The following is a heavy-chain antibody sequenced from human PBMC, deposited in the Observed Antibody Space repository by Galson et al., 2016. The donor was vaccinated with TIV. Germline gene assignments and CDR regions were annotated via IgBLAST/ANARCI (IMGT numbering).Heavy chain of an antibody. Sequence: SLRLSCAASGFSFGDYAMHRVRQAPGKGLEWVSGINWNSGSVDFADSVKGRFTISRDNAKNSLYLQMNSLRGEDTALYYCAKAKSIFGVVPHRAFDVWGQGTTVTVSS. D-gene: IGHD3-3*01. J-gene: IGHJ3*01. CDR1: GFSFGDYA. CDR2: INWNSGSV. CDR3: AKAKSIFGVVPHRAFDV. V-gene: IGHV3-9*01.